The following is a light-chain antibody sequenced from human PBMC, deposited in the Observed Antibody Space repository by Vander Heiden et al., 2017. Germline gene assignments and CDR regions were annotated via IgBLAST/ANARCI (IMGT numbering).Light chain of an antibody. CDR3: SSYRSSSSTPYV. Sequence: QSALTQPASVSGSPGQSITISCTGTSSDVGGYNYVSWYQQHPGKAPKLMVFDVSNRPSGVSNHFSGSKSGDTASLTISGLQADDEADYYCSSYRSSSSTPYVFGTGTKVTVI. J-gene: IGLJ1*01. CDR1: SSDVGGYNY. CDR2: DVS. V-gene: IGLV2-14*03.